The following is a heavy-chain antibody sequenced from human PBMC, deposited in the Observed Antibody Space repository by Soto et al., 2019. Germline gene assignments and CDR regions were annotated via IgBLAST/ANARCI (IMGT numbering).Heavy chain of an antibody. CDR3: ARGSRDCSGGTCFPLPTAEYFRH. CDR2: IIPMFGTA. CDR1: GGTFSSHV. V-gene: IGHV1-69*01. D-gene: IGHD2-15*01. Sequence: QVQLVQSGPEVKKPGSSVKVSCKASGGTFSSHVFTWVRQAPGRGLEWMGGIIPMFGTANHAQKFQGRVTLIADESTNTAYLELSSLRSEDTAVYYCARGSRDCSGGTCFPLPTAEYFRHWGQGTLITVS. J-gene: IGHJ1*01.